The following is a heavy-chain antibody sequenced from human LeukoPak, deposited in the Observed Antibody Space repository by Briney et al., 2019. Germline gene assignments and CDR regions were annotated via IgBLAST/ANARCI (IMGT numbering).Heavy chain of an antibody. CDR1: GDSVSSNSAA. D-gene: IGHD1-26*01. Sequence: SQTLSLTCAISGDSVSSNSAAWNWIRQSPSRGLEWLGRTYYRSKWYNDYAVYVKSRITINPDTSKNQFSLQLNSVTPEDTAVYYCARAGELLLPYYYYYMDVWGKGTTVTVSS. V-gene: IGHV6-1*01. CDR2: TYYRSKWYN. J-gene: IGHJ6*03. CDR3: ARAGELLLPYYYYYMDV.